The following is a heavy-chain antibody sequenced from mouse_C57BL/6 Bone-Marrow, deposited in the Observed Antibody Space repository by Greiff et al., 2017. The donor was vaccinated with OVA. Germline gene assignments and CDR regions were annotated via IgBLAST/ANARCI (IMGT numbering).Heavy chain of an antibody. CDR2: IDPSDSYT. V-gene: IGHV1-50*01. Sequence: VQLQQPGAELVKPGASVKLSCKASGYTFTSYWMQWVKQRPGQGLEWIGEIDPSDSYTNYNQKFKGKATLTVDTSSSTAYMQLSSLTSEDSAVYYCARSRGFPYYFDYWGQGTTLTVSS. CDR3: ARSRGFPYYFDY. D-gene: IGHD3-3*01. J-gene: IGHJ2*01. CDR1: GYTFTSYW.